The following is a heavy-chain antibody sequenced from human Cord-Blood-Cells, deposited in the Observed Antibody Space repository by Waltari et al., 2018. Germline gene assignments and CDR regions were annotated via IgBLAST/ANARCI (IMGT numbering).Heavy chain of an antibody. CDR3: ARGRQYSSSFDY. V-gene: IGHV3-13*01. D-gene: IGHD6-6*01. J-gene: IGHJ4*02. Sequence: EVQLVESGGGLVQPGGSLRLSCAASGFTFSSYDMHWVRQATGKGLEWVSAIGTAGDTYYPGSVKGRFTISRENAKNSLYLQMNSLRAGDTAVYYCARGRQYSSSFDYWGQGTLVTVSS. CDR2: IGTAGDT. CDR1: GFTFSSYD.